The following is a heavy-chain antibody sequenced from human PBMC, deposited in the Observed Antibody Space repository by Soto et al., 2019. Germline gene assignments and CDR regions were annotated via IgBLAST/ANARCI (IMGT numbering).Heavy chain of an antibody. D-gene: IGHD6-6*01. V-gene: IGHV3-21*01. Sequence: EVQLVESGGGLVKPGGSLRLSCAASGFTFSSCSMNWVRQAPGKGLEWVSSISSSGVYIYYVDSVKGRFTISRDNAQNSLYLQMNSLRAEDTAVYYCARDLPDGTVRPDPFDYWGQGTLVTVSS. CDR3: ARDLPDGTVRPDPFDY. CDR2: ISSSGVYI. J-gene: IGHJ4*02. CDR1: GFTFSSCS.